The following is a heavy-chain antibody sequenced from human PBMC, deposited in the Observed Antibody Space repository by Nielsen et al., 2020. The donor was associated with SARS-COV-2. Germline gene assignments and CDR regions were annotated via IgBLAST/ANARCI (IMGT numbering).Heavy chain of an antibody. J-gene: IGHJ4*02. CDR2: ISWNSGSI. V-gene: IGHV3-9*01. CDR1: GFTFDDYA. D-gene: IGHD3-10*01. CDR3: AKDQDGSGSYNY. Sequence: SLKISCAASGFTFDDYAMHWVRQDPGKGLEWVSGISWNSGSIVYADSVKGRFTISRDNAKNSLYLQMNSLRAEDTALYYCAKDQDGSGSYNYWGQGTLVPVSS.